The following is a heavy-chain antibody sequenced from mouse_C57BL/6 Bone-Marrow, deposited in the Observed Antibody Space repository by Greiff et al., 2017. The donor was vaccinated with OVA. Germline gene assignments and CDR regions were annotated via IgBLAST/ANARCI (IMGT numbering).Heavy chain of an antibody. J-gene: IGHJ1*03. V-gene: IGHV1-19*01. CDR1: GYTFTDYY. CDR2: INPYNGGT. CDR3: ARDWPWYFDV. Sequence: EVQLQQSGPVLVKPGASVKMSCKASGYTFTDYYMNWVKQSHGKSLEWIGVINPYNGGTSYNQKFKGKATLTVDKSSSTAYMELNSLTSEDSAVYYCARDWPWYFDVWGTGTTVTVSS. D-gene: IGHD4-1*01.